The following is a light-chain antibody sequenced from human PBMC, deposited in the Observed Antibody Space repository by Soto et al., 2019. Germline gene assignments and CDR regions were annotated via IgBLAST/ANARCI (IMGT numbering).Light chain of an antibody. Sequence: EIVLTQSPGTLSLSPGERGTLSCRASQRFGSSNLAWYQQKPGQAPRLLIYSTSSRATGIPDRFSGSGSGTDFTLTISRLEPEDFAVYYCQQRSNWPRLSFGGGTKVDIK. V-gene: IGKV3D-20*02. CDR3: QQRSNWPRLS. CDR2: STS. J-gene: IGKJ4*01. CDR1: QRFGSSN.